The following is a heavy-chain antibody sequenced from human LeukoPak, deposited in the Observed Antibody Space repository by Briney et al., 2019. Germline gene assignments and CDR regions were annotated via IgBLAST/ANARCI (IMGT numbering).Heavy chain of an antibody. V-gene: IGHV3-7*01. J-gene: IGHJ4*02. CDR1: GFTFSSYW. Sequence: GGSLRLSCTASGFTFSSYWMSWVRQAPGKGLEWVAHINQDGSEKYYVDSVKGRFTISRDNAKNSLYLQMNSLRADDTAVYYCARDSYRALEYWGRGTLVTVSS. CDR2: INQDGSEK. D-gene: IGHD1-14*01. CDR3: ARDSYRALEY.